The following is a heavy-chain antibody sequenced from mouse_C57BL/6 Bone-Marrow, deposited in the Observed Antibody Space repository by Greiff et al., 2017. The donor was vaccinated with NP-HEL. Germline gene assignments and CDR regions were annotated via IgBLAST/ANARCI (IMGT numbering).Heavy chain of an antibody. D-gene: IGHD1-1*01. V-gene: IGHV1-64*01. CDR3: AVLPAWFAY. CDR1: GYTFTSYG. Sequence: QVQLQQPGAELVKPGASVKLSCKASGYTFTSYGMHWVKQRPGQGLEWIGMIHPNSGSTNYNETFKSQATLTVDNSSSTAFMQLSSLTSEDSAVYYCAVLPAWFAYWGQWALVTVAA. CDR2: IHPNSGST. J-gene: IGHJ3*01.